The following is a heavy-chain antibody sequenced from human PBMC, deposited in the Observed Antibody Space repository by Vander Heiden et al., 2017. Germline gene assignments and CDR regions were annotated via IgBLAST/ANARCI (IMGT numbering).Heavy chain of an antibody. Sequence: EVQLLESGGGLVQPGGSLRLSCAASGFPFRTYGMSWVRQAPGKGLEWVATLSGSGRSTFYADSVKGRFTISRDNVENIVFLQMSSLRAEDTAIYFCAKNRGSPSHKDWWIDTWGQGTLVTVSS. V-gene: IGHV3-23*01. CDR3: AKNRGSPSHKDWWIDT. J-gene: IGHJ5*02. CDR1: GFPFRTYG. D-gene: IGHD2-15*01. CDR2: LSGSGRST.